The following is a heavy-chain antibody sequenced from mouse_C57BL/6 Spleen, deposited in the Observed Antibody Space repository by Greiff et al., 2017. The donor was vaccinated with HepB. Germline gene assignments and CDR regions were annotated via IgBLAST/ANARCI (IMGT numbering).Heavy chain of an antibody. CDR3: ARRDNWDGYAMDY. CDR1: GYAFTNYL. J-gene: IGHJ4*01. V-gene: IGHV1-54*01. CDR2: INPGSGGT. D-gene: IGHD4-1*01. Sequence: QVHVKQSGAELVRPGTSVKVSCKASGYAFTNYLIEWVKQRPGQGLEWIGVINPGSGGTNYNEKFKGKATLTADKSYSTAYMQLSSLTSEDSAVYFCARRDNWDGYAMDYWGQGTSVTVSS.